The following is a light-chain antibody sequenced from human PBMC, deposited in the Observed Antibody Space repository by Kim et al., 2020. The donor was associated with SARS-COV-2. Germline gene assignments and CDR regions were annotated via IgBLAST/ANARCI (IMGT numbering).Light chain of an antibody. Sequence: SVALGQTARIPCGGKNIGSKNVHWYQQRPGRAPVLVIYRNSNRPSGIPERCSGSNSGNTATLTISRAQAGDEADYYCQVWDSSTGVFGGGTQLTVL. CDR1: NIGSKN. J-gene: IGLJ3*02. CDR3: QVWDSSTGV. CDR2: RNS. V-gene: IGLV3-9*01.